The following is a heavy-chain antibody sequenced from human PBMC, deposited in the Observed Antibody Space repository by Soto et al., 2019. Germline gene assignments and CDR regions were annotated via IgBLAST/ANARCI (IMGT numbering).Heavy chain of an antibody. CDR2: ISWNSGSI. Sequence: SLKLSCAASGVTFDEYAMHWVLQAPGNGLEWVSGISWNSGSIGYADSVKGRFTISRDNAKNSLYLQMNSLRAEDTALYYCAKQHGYDILNGNDAFDIWGQGTMVTVSS. D-gene: IGHD3-9*01. CDR1: GVTFDEYA. J-gene: IGHJ3*02. V-gene: IGHV3-9*01. CDR3: AKQHGYDILNGNDAFDI.